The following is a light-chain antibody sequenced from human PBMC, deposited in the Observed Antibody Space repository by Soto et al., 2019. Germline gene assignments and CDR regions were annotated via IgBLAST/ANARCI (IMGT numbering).Light chain of an antibody. CDR1: QSVRSSY. J-gene: IGKJ2*01. Sequence: EIVLTQSPGTLSLSPGERATLTCRASQSVRSSYFAWYQQKPGQAPRLLIYGASSRATGIPDRFSGSGSGTDFTLNISRLEPEDFSGYYCQQYGSSPPYTFGQGTKLEIK. CDR3: QQYGSSPPYT. V-gene: IGKV3-20*01. CDR2: GAS.